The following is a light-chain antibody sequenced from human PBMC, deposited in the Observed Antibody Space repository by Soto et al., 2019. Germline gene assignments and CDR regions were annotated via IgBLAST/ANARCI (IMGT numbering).Light chain of an antibody. J-gene: IGKJ1*01. V-gene: IGKV3-11*01. CDR1: QSISSN. Sequence: EVVLTQSPVTLSFSPGQRATLSCRASQSISSNLAWYQQKPGQAPRLLISDASNRATGIPARFSGSGSGTDFTLTISSLEPEDFAVYYCQKRSNWPPEWTFGQGNKVDIX. CDR3: QKRSNWPPEWT. CDR2: DAS.